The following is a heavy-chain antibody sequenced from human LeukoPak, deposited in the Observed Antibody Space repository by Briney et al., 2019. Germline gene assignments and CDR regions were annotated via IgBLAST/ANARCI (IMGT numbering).Heavy chain of an antibody. V-gene: IGHV3-21*01. D-gene: IGHD3-3*01. Sequence: GGSLRLSCAASGFTFSSYSMNWVRQAPGKGLEWVSCVSSSSSYIYYADSMKGRFTISRDNAKNSLYLQMNSLRAEDTAVYYCARARGSITIFGVVIDAFDYWGQGTLVTVSS. CDR3: ARARGSITIFGVVIDAFDY. CDR1: GFTFSSYS. J-gene: IGHJ4*02. CDR2: VSSSSSYI.